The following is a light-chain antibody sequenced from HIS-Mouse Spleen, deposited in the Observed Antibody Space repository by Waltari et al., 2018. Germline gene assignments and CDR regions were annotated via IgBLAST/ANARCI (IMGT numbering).Light chain of an antibody. CDR1: SSDVGGYNY. Sequence: QSALTQPRSVSGSPGQSVPISCTGTSSDVGGYNYVSRYQQHPGKAPKLMIYDVSKRPSGVPDRFSGSKSGNTASLTISGLQAEDEADYYCCSYAGSYPVVFGGGTKLTVL. CDR2: DVS. CDR3: CSYAGSYPVV. J-gene: IGLJ2*01. V-gene: IGLV2-11*01.